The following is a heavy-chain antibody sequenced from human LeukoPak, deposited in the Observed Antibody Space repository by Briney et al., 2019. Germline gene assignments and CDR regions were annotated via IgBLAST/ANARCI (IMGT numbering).Heavy chain of an antibody. Sequence: AGGSLRLSCAASGFTFSNYGMTWVRQAPGKGLEWVANIKQDGSEKYYVDSVKGRFTISRDNAKNSLYLQMNSLRAEDMAVYYCARGHVWFDPWGQGTLVTASS. CDR3: ARGHVWFDP. CDR1: GFTFSNYG. J-gene: IGHJ5*02. CDR2: IKQDGSEK. V-gene: IGHV3-7*05.